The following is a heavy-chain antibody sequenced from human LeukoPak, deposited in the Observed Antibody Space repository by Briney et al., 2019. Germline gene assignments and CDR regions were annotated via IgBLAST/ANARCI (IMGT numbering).Heavy chain of an antibody. CDR2: IDWDDVK. D-gene: IGHD3-10*01. CDR3: ARMGFSGSSLLVDY. Sequence: SGPTLVNPTQTLTLTCTFSGFSLSTSGMRVSWIRQPPGKALEWLARIDWDDVKFYSTSLKTRLTISKDTSKNQVVLTMTNMDPVDTATYYCARMGFSGSSLLVDYWGQGTLVTVSS. V-gene: IGHV2-70*04. J-gene: IGHJ4*02. CDR1: GFSLSTSGMR.